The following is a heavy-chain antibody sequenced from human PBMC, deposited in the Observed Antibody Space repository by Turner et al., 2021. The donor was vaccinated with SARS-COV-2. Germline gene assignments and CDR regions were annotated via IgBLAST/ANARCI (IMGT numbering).Heavy chain of an antibody. CDR1: GFNFFVYV. V-gene: IGHV3-9*01. CDR2: ISWNSGSI. CDR3: AKDMVRGLIYYYYGMDV. D-gene: IGHD3-10*01. J-gene: IGHJ6*02. Sequence: EVQLLESGGGLVQPGRSLRHSCPASGFNFFVYVIHWVRQAPGKGLGWVLGISWNSGSIGYADSVKGRFTISRDNAKNSLYLQMNSLRAEDTALYYCAKDMVRGLIYYYYGMDVWGQGTTVTVSS.